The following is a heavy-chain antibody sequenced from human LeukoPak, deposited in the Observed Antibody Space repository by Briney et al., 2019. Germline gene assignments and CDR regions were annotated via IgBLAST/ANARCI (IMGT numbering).Heavy chain of an antibody. J-gene: IGHJ4*02. CDR1: GGSISTYY. CDR2: IYYFGHT. D-gene: IGHD7-27*01. V-gene: IGHV4-59*01. Sequence: SEALSLTCAVSGGSISTYYWSWIRQPPGKGLEWIGYIYYFGHTDYNPSLKSRVTISVDTSKNQFSLNLRSVTAADTAVYYCAKLGSPRAYWGQG. CDR3: AKLGSPRAY.